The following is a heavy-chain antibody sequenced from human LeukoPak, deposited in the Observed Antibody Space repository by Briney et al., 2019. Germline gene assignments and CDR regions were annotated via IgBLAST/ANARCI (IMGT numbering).Heavy chain of an antibody. CDR3: AKWGVYDVLTGYYDSDY. D-gene: IGHD3-9*01. Sequence: PGGSLRLSCAASGFTFKNYAMTWVRQAPGKGLQWVSAISGRDDSTYYADSVKGRFTIARDISKNTLFLQMSNLRADDTAVYYCAKWGVYDVLTGYYDSDYWGQGTLVTVSS. CDR1: GFTFKNYA. V-gene: IGHV3-23*01. J-gene: IGHJ4*02. CDR2: ISGRDDST.